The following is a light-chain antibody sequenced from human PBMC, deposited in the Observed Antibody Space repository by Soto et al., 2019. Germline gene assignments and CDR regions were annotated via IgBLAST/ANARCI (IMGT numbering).Light chain of an antibody. Sequence: DIQRTQSPSTLSASVGDRVTIPCRASQSISSWLAWYQQKPGKAPKLLIYKASSLESGVPSRFSGSGSGTEFTLTISSLQPDDFATYYCQQYNSYSEAFGQGTKVDI. CDR3: QQYNSYSEA. CDR1: QSISSW. CDR2: KAS. V-gene: IGKV1-5*03. J-gene: IGKJ1*01.